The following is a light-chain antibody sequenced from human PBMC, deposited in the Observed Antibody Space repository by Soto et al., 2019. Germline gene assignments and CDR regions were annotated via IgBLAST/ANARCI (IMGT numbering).Light chain of an antibody. CDR2: AAS. Sequence: DIQMTQSPSSVSASVGDRVTITCRARQGISSRLAWYQQKPGKAPKLLIYAASSLQGGVPSRFSGSASGTDFTLTFTSLQPEDFATYYCQQANSFPLTFGQGTRLEIK. J-gene: IGKJ5*01. V-gene: IGKV1-12*01. CDR3: QQANSFPLT. CDR1: QGISSR.